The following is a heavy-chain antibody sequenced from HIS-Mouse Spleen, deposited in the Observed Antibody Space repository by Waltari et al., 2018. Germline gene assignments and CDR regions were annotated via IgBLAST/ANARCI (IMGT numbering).Heavy chain of an antibody. V-gene: IGHV4-39*07. D-gene: IGHD6-13*01. CDR3: AREIPYSSSWYDWYFDL. Sequence: QLQLQESGPGLVKPSETLSLTCTVSGGPCSSSSYSWGWIRQPPGKGLEWLGSIYYSGSTYYNPSLKSRVTISVDTSKNQFSLKLSSVTAADTAVYYCAREIPYSSSWYDWYFDLWGRGTLVTVSS. J-gene: IGHJ2*01. CDR2: IYYSGST. CDR1: GGPCSSSSYS.